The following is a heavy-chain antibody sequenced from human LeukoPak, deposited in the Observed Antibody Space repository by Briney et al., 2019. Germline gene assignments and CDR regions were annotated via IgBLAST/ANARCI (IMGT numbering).Heavy chain of an antibody. Sequence: GRSLRLSCAASGFSFSAYGMHWVRQAPGKGLEWVAIISNDGSNRHYADSVKGRFTISGDKSKNTLYLQMNSLRTEDTAVYYCAKDVSGWSYFDYWGQGALVTVSS. CDR2: ISNDGSNR. J-gene: IGHJ4*02. V-gene: IGHV3-30*18. CDR3: AKDVSGWSYFDY. D-gene: IGHD6-19*01. CDR1: GFSFSAYG.